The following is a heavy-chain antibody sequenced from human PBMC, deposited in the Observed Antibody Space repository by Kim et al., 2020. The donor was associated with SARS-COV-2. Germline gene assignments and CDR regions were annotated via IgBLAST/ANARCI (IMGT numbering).Heavy chain of an antibody. CDR3: ARGDYSIIHY. CDR1: GGSISSSDYN. D-gene: IGHD3-3*02. J-gene: IGHJ4*02. Sequence: SETLSLTCAVSGGSISSSDYNWGWIRQPPGKGLEWIGSISNSGRTYYNPSLKSRVTISVDTSKTHFYLKLSSVTAADTALYYCARGDYSIIHYWGQGTLVTVSS. V-gene: IGHV4-39*02. CDR2: ISNSGRT.